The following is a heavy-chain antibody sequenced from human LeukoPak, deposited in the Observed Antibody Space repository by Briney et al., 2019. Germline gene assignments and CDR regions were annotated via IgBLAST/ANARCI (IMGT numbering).Heavy chain of an antibody. CDR3: TRVSPLAYFFDF. Sequence: GGSLRLSCAVPRFTLSDHHMDWVRQAPGKGREWVGHIRKKVNSYTTEHAASVRGRFTISRDDSKSSMYLQMSSLKTEDTAVYYCTRVSPLAYFFDFWGERALVTVSS. CDR2: IRKKVNSYTT. D-gene: IGHD2-8*01. J-gene: IGHJ4*02. V-gene: IGHV3-72*01. CDR1: RFTLSDHH.